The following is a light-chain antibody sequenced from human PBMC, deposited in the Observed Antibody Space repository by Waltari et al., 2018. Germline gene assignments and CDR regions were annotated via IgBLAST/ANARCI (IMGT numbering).Light chain of an antibody. J-gene: IGKJ2*01. CDR2: GAF. CDR3: HQSRSLPDT. V-gene: IGKV1-39*01. Sequence: DIQMPQSPSSLSASVADSVTITCRASPTPSKYLNSYQQKPGEAPKLLIHGAFSLQSGVPSRFSGSGSGTDFTLTISSLQPEDFATYYCHQSRSLPDTFGQGTKLEI. CDR1: PTPSKY.